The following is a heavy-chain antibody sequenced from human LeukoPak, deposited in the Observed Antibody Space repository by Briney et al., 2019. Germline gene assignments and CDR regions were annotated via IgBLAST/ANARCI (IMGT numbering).Heavy chain of an antibody. V-gene: IGHV4-59*01. CDR1: GGSIRSYY. CDR2: IYYSGST. J-gene: IGHJ4*02. D-gene: IGHD3-22*01. Sequence: SGTLSLTCTVSGGSIRSYYWSWIRQPPGKGLEWIGYIYYSGSTNYNPSLKSRVTISVDTSKNQFSLKLSSVTAADTAVYYCARGGGSTDYYDSSGYFWGQGTLVTVSS. CDR3: ARGGGSTDYYDSSGYF.